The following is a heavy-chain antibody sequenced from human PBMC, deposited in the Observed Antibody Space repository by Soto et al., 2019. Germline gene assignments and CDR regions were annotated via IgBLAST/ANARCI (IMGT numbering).Heavy chain of an antibody. CDR1: GFTLSSYA. CDR2: FSGTGGYT. V-gene: IGHV3-23*01. Sequence: GTLRLSCAASGFTLSSYAMSWVRQAPGKGLEWVSTFSGTGGYTYYADSVKGRFTISRDDSKNTLFLHMNSLRAADTAVYYCARGQRALITYGPFDPWGQGTLVTVSS. J-gene: IGHJ5*02. D-gene: IGHD4-17*01. CDR3: ARGQRALITYGPFDP.